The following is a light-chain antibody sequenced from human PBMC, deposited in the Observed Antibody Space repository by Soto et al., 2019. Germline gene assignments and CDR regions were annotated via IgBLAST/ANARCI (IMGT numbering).Light chain of an antibody. CDR1: QGISSY. Sequence: AIRMTQSPSSLSASTGDRVTITCRASQGISSYLAWYQQKPGKAPKLLIYAASTLQSGVPSRFSGSGYGTDFTLTISGLQSEDFATYYCQKYYSYPRTFGQGTKVEIK. CDR2: AAS. J-gene: IGKJ1*01. CDR3: QKYYSYPRT. V-gene: IGKV1-8*01.